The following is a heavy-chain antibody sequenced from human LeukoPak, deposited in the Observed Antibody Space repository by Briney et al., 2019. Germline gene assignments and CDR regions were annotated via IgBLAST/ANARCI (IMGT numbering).Heavy chain of an antibody. CDR3: ARDYYDSSGYFLAPLVH. V-gene: IGHV3-9*01. CDR2: ITWNSGSI. J-gene: IGHJ1*01. Sequence: GRSLRLSCAASGFTFDDYAMHWVRQAPGKGLEWVSAITWNSGSIAYADSVKGRFTISRDNAKNSLYLQMNSLRAEDTAVYYCARDYYDSSGYFLAPLVHWGQGTLVTVSS. D-gene: IGHD3-22*01. CDR1: GFTFDDYA.